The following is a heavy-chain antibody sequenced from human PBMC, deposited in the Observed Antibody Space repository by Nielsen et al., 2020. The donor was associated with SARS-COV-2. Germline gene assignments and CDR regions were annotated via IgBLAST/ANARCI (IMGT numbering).Heavy chain of an antibody. Sequence: GESLKISCEASGLTFYTSAMTWVRQAPGKGLEWVATISGFGGSTFHADAVKGRFIISRDNSRNTLYLQMTSLRAEDTAVYYCAKGGHYSFFDYWAQGTLVTDSS. V-gene: IGHV3-23*01. D-gene: IGHD3-22*01. CDR3: AKGGHYSFFDY. CDR1: GLTFYTSA. J-gene: IGHJ4*02. CDR2: ISGFGGST.